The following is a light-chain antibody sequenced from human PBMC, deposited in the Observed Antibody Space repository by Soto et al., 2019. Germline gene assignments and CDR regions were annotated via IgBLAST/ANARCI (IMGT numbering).Light chain of an antibody. CDR1: QSVSSY. J-gene: IGKJ1*01. CDR3: HQRNNYPPVT. Sequence: EIVLTQSPATLSLSPGERATLSCRASQSVSSYLAWYQQKPGQAPRLLIYDASNRATGIPARFSGSGSGTAVTIIISSLEPEDDAVDYCHQRNNYPPVTFGQGTKVEIK. V-gene: IGKV3-11*01. CDR2: DAS.